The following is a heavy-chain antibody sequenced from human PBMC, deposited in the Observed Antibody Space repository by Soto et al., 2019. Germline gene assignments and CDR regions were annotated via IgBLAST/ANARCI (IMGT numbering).Heavy chain of an antibody. V-gene: IGHV3-23*01. CDR1: GFTFSSYA. D-gene: IGHD4-17*01. CDR3: AKVFRVLTTEGS. Sequence: EVQLLESGGGLVQPGGSLRLSCAASGFTFSSYAMSWVRQAPGKGLEWVSAISGSGGSTYYADSVKGRFTISSDNSKNTLYLQMNSLRAEDTAVYYCAKVFRVLTTEGSWGQGTLVTVSS. CDR2: ISGSGGST. J-gene: IGHJ4*02.